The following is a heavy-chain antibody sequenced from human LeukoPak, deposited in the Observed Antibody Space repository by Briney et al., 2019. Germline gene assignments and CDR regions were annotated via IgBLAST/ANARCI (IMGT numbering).Heavy chain of an antibody. V-gene: IGHV3-30*02. D-gene: IGHD3-3*01. CDR3: ARLWSASESFDY. J-gene: IGHJ4*02. CDR2: IRYDGSNK. CDR1: GFTFSSYG. Sequence: PGGSLRLSCAASGFTFSSYGMHWVRQAPGKGLEWVAFIRYDGSNKYYADSVKGRFTISRDNSKNTLYLQMNSLRAKDTAVYYCARLWSASESFDYWGQGTLVTVSS.